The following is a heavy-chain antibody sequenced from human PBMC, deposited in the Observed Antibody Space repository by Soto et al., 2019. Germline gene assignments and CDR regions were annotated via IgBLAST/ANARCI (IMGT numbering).Heavy chain of an antibody. CDR1: GFTVSSNY. CDR3: ARDRATYYDILTGRQKPRMDA. V-gene: IGHV3-53*01. Sequence: GGSLRLSCAASGFTVSSNYMSWVRQAPGKGLEWVSVIYSGGSTYYADSVKGRFTISRDNSKNTLYLQMNSLRAEDTAVYYCARDRATYYDILTGRQKPRMDAWGQGTTVTVSS. CDR2: IYSGGST. D-gene: IGHD3-9*01. J-gene: IGHJ6*02.